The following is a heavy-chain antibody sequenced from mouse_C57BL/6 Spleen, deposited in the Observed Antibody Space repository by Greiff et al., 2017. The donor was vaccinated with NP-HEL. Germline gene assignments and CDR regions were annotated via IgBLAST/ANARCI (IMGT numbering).Heavy chain of an antibody. J-gene: IGHJ2*01. Sequence: EVQLQESGPELVKPGASVKMSCKASGYTFTDYNMHWVKQSHGKSLEWIGYINPNNGGTSYNQKFKGKATLTVNKSSSTAYMELRSLTSEDSAVYYCARSSGSGYYYLDYWGQGTTLTVSS. V-gene: IGHV1-22*01. D-gene: IGHD3-2*02. CDR2: INPNNGGT. CDR1: GYTFTDYN. CDR3: ARSSGSGYYYLDY.